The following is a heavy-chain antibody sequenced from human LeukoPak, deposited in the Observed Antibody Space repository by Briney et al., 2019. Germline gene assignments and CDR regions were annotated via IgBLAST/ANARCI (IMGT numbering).Heavy chain of an antibody. V-gene: IGHV3-33*01. CDR2: IWYDGSNK. D-gene: IGHD3-22*01. Sequence: GGSLRLSCAASGFTFSSYGMHWVRQAPGKGLEWVAVIWYDGSNKYYAASVKGRFTISRDNSKNTMYLQMNSLRAEDTAVYYCARSRMYYYDSSALDYWGQGTLVTVSS. J-gene: IGHJ4*02. CDR3: ARSRMYYYDSSALDY. CDR1: GFTFSSYG.